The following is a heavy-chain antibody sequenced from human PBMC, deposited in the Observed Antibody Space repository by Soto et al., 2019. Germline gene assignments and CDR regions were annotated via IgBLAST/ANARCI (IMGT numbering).Heavy chain of an antibody. Sequence: GASVKVSCKASGYTFIGYYIHWVRQAPGQGLEWMGWINPNSGGTNYAQKFQGRVTMTRDTSISTAYMELSRLRSDDTAVYYCARDIYCSSDTCYSNWFDTWGQGTLVTVSS. CDR3: ARDIYCSSDTCYSNWFDT. CDR1: GYTFIGYY. D-gene: IGHD2-15*01. CDR2: INPNSGGT. V-gene: IGHV1-2*02. J-gene: IGHJ5*02.